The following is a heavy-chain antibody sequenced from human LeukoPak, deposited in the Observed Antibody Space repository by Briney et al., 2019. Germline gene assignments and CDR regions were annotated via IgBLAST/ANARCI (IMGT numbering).Heavy chain of an antibody. V-gene: IGHV3-7*01. Sequence: GGSLRLSCAASGFTFSTYWMSWVRQAPGKGLEWVASIKQGGAEKNYVDSVKGRFTISRDNAKNSLYLQVNSLRAEDTAVYYCARDSSGYAFDIWGQGTMVTVSS. J-gene: IGHJ3*02. CDR2: IKQGGAEK. CDR1: GFTFSTYW. D-gene: IGHD3-22*01. CDR3: ARDSSGYAFDI.